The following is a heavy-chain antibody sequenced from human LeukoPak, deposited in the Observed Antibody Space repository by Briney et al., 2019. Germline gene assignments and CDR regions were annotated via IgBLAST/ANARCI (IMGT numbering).Heavy chain of an antibody. CDR2: IYPGDSDT. J-gene: IGHJ4*02. D-gene: IGHD1-26*01. CDR1: GYSFTSYW. Sequence: GESLKISCKGSGYSFTSYWIGWVRQMPGKGLEWMGIIYPGDSDTKYSPSFQGQITISADTSISTAYLQWSSLKASDTAMYFCASRVGAGSYLSEYWGQGTLVTVSS. CDR3: ASRVGAGSYLSEY. V-gene: IGHV5-51*01.